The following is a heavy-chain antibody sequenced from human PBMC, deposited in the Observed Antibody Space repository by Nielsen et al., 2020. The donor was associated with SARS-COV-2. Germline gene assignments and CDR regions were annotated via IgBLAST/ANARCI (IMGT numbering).Heavy chain of an antibody. Sequence: GESLKISCKGSGYSFTSYWIGWVRQMPGKGLEWVGIIYPGYSDTRYRPSFQGQVTISADKSISTAYLQCSSLKASDTAMYYFARLGKMATTRNWFDPWGQGTLVTVSS. CDR3: ARLGKMATTRNWFDP. J-gene: IGHJ5*02. D-gene: IGHD5-24*01. V-gene: IGHV5-51*01. CDR2: IYPGYSDT. CDR1: GYSFTSYW.